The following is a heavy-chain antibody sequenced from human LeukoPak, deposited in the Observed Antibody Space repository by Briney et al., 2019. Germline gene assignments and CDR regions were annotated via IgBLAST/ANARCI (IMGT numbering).Heavy chain of an antibody. J-gene: IGHJ5*02. Sequence: SETLSLTCTVSGGSISSSSYYWGWVRQPPGKGLEWIGSIYYSGSTYYNPSLKSRVTISVDTSKNQFSLKLSSVTAADTAVYYCARRDEGCSSTSCPNWFDPWGQGTLVTVSS. D-gene: IGHD2-2*01. CDR2: IYYSGST. CDR3: ARRDEGCSSTSCPNWFDP. CDR1: GGSISSSSYY. V-gene: IGHV4-39*01.